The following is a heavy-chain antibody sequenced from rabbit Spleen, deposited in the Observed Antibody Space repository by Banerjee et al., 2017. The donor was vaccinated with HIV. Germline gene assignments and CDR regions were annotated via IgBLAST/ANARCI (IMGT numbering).Heavy chain of an antibody. J-gene: IGHJ6*01. D-gene: IGHD6-1*01. CDR1: GFPFSSRYW. CDR3: ARTGYSDGYRDDYGMDL. V-gene: IGHV1S40*01. CDR2: IDAGSSGRT. Sequence: QSLEESGGDLVKPGASLTLTCTGSGFPFSSRYWMSWVRQAPGKGLEWIAYIDAGSSGRTAYASWTKGRFTISKTSSTTVTLQMTSLTAADTATYFCARTGYSDGYRDDYGMDLWGPGTLVTVS.